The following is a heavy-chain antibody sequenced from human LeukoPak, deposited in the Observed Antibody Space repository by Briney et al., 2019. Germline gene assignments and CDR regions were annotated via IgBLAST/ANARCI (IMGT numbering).Heavy chain of an antibody. J-gene: IGHJ4*02. V-gene: IGHV4-39*02. Sequence: PSETLSLTCTVSGGSISSSSYYWGWIRQPPGKGLEWIGSIYYSGSTYYNPSLKSRVTISVDTSKNQFSPKLSSVTAADTAVYYCAREGGVATTNWGQGTLVTVSS. CDR3: AREGGVATTN. CDR2: IYYSGST. CDR1: GGSISSSSYY. D-gene: IGHD5-12*01.